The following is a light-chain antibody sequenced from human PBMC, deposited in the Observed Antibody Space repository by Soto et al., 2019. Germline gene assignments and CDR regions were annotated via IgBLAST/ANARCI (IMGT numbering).Light chain of an antibody. Sequence: IVLTQSPGTPSLSPGERATLSCRASQSVSDSSLAWYHQKPGQAPRLLIYGASRRATGIPDRFSGSGSGTDFTLTISRLEPEDFAVYYCQQYGSSPETFGQGTKVDIK. CDR2: GAS. CDR1: QSVSDSS. J-gene: IGKJ1*01. CDR3: QQYGSSPET. V-gene: IGKV3-20*01.